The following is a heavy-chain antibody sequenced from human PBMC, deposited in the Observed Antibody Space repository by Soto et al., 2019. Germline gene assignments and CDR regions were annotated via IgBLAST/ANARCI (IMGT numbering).Heavy chain of an antibody. CDR1: GGSFSGYY. D-gene: IGHD4-4*01. CDR2: INHSGST. CDR3: ARARSNYVHYYYYIDV. Sequence: PSETLSLTCAVYGGSFSGYYWSWIRQPPGKGLEWIGEINHSGSTNYNPSLKSRVTISVDTSKNQFSLKLSSVTAADTAVYYCARARSNYVHYYYYIDVWGKGTTVTVSS. J-gene: IGHJ6*03. V-gene: IGHV4-34*01.